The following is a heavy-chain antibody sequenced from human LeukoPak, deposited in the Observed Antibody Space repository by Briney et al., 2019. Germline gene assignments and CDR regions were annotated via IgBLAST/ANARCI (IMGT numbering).Heavy chain of an antibody. CDR3: ARRSHYDFWSGYSYYFDY. Sequence: PSETLSLTCAVYGGSFSGYYWSWIRQPPGKGLEWIGEINHSGSTNYNPSLKSRVTISVDTSKNQFSLKLSSVTAADTAVYYCARRSHYDFWSGYSYYFDYWGQGTLVTVSS. CDR1: GGSFSGYY. CDR2: INHSGST. J-gene: IGHJ4*02. D-gene: IGHD3-3*01. V-gene: IGHV4-34*01.